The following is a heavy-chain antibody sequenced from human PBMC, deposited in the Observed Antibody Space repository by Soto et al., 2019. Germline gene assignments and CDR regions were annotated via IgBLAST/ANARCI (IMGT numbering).Heavy chain of an antibody. D-gene: IGHD2-2*01. CDR2: IIPILGIA. J-gene: IGHJ2*01. Sequence: SVKVSCKASGGTLSSYTISWVRQAPGQGLEWMGRIIPILGIANYAQKFQGRVTITADKSTSTAYMELSSLRSEDTAVYYCARDRSIVVDWYFDLWGRGTLVTGSS. V-gene: IGHV1-69*04. CDR1: GGTLSSYT. CDR3: ARDRSIVVDWYFDL.